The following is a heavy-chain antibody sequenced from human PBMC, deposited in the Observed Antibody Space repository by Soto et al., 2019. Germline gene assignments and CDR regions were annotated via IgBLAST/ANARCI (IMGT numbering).Heavy chain of an antibody. CDR2: ISTYNGNT. D-gene: IGHD6-13*01. V-gene: IGHV1-18*01. J-gene: IGHJ6*02. CDR1: GYTFTSYG. CDR3: ARDLGIAAAGFGSYYYGMDV. Sequence: ASVKVSCKASGYTFTSYGISWVRQAPGQGLEWMGWISTYNGNTNYAQKLQGRVTMTTDTSTSTAYMELRSLRSDDTAVYYCARDLGIAAAGFGSYYYGMDVWGQGTTVTVSS.